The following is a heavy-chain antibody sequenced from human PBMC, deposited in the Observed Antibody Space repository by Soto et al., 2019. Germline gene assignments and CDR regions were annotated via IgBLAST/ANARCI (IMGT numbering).Heavy chain of an antibody. CDR2: IIPILGIT. CDR3: ARDQRSITGTTSSEDFQH. J-gene: IGHJ1*01. Sequence: QAQLMQSGAEVKKPGSSVKVSCKASGGTFSGYAISWVRQAPGQGLEWMGGIIPILGITNYAQKFQGRITIAADESTGTVYMDLRSLRSEDTAVYYCARDQRSITGTTSSEDFQHWGQGTLVSVSS. CDR1: GGTFSGYA. V-gene: IGHV1-69*01. D-gene: IGHD1-20*01.